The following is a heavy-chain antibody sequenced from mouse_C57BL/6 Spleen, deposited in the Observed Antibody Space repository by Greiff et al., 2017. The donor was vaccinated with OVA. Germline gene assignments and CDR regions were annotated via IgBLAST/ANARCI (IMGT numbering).Heavy chain of an antibody. CDR2: IRSKSSNYAT. D-gene: IGHD1-1*02. V-gene: IGHV10-3*01. J-gene: IGHJ2*01. Sequence: EVQLVESGGGLVQPKGSLKLSCAASGFTFNTYAMHWVRQAPGKGLEWVARIRSKSSNYATYYADSVKDRFTISRDDSQSMLYLQMNNLKTEDTAMYYCVREGWVQLWSPYFDYWGQGTTLTVSS. CDR3: VREGWVQLWSPYFDY. CDR1: GFTFNTYA.